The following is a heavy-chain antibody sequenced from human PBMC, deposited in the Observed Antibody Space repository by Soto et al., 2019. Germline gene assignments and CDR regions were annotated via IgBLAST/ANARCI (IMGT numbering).Heavy chain of an antibody. CDR1: GYTFTSYG. CDR2: ISAYNGNT. CDR3: AGDWGKYCSSTSCYSGRVAY. D-gene: IGHD2-2*01. J-gene: IGHJ4*02. V-gene: IGHV1-18*01. Sequence: QVQLVQSGAEVKKPGASVKVSCKASGYTFTSYGISWVRQAPGQGLEWMGWISAYNGNTNYPQKLQGRVTMTTDTSTSTAYMELRSLRSDDTAVYYCAGDWGKYCSSTSCYSGRVAYWGQGTLVTVSS.